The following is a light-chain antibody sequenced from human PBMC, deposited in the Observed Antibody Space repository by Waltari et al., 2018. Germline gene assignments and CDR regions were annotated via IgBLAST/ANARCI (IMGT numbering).Light chain of an antibody. CDR2: EGT. Sequence: QSALTQPASVSGSPGQSITISCTGSTSDVGGYNLVSWYRQCPNKAPQLIMYEGTRRPSGVSRRFSASKSGNTASLTISGLQAEDESLYFCSSYARSDNSVLFGGGTQLSVL. CDR1: TSDVGGYNL. V-gene: IGLV2-23*01. CDR3: SSYARSDNSVL. J-gene: IGLJ2*01.